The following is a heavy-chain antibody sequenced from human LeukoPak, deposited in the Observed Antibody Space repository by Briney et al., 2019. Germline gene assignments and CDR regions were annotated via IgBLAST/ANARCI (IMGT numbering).Heavy chain of an antibody. CDR2: ISSSSSYI. CDR1: GFTFSSYS. Sequence: GGSLRLSCAASGFTFSSYSMNWVRQAPGKGLEWVSSISSSSSYIYYADSVKGRFTISRDNAKNSLYLQMNSLRAEDTAVYYCASAGGCSSTSCYGGRSRSRFDYWGQGTLATVSS. V-gene: IGHV3-21*01. D-gene: IGHD2-2*01. CDR3: ASAGGCSSTSCYGGRSRSRFDY. J-gene: IGHJ4*02.